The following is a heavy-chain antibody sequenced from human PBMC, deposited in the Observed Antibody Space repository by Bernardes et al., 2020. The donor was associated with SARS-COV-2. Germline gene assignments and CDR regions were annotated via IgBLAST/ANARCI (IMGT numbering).Heavy chain of an antibody. V-gene: IGHV3-23*01. D-gene: IGHD2-2*01. Sequence: GGSLRLSCAASGFAFSSYAMSWVRQAPGKGLEWVSAISGSGGSTYYADSVKGRFTISRDNSKNTLYLQMNSLRAEDTAVYYCAKDDCSSTSCPIMDVWGQGTTVTVSS. J-gene: IGHJ6*02. CDR1: GFAFSSYA. CDR3: AKDDCSSTSCPIMDV. CDR2: ISGSGGST.